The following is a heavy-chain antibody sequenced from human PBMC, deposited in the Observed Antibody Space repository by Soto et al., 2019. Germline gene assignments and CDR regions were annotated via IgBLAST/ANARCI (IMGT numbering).Heavy chain of an antibody. Sequence: QVQLQQRGAGLLKPSETLSHTCVVSDESFSGYYWSWIRQPPGKGLEWIGDIDHSGSIHYNPSLKSRLTMSVDTSRKHFSLSLSSVTAADAGTYFCSRGRPPRYWGQGTQVTVSS. CDR3: SRGRPPRY. CDR1: DESFSGYY. CDR2: IDHSGSI. V-gene: IGHV4-34*02. J-gene: IGHJ4*02.